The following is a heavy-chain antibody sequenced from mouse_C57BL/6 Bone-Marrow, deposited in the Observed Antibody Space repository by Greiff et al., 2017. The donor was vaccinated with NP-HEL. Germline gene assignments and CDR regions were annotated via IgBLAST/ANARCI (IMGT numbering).Heavy chain of an antibody. CDR2: IYPGSGNT. V-gene: IGHV1-66*01. Sequence: QVQLQQSGPELVKPGASVKISCKASGYSFTSYYIHWVKQRPGQGLEWIGWIYPGSGNTKYNEKFKGKATLTADTSSSTAYMQLSSLTSEDSAVYYCARRRVGGRPVYYGNYYAMDYWGQGTSVTVSS. J-gene: IGHJ4*01. D-gene: IGHD2-1*01. CDR1: GYSFTSYY. CDR3: ARRRVGGRPVYYGNYYAMDY.